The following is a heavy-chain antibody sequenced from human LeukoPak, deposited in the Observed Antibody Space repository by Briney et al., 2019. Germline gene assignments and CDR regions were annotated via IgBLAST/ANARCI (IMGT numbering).Heavy chain of an antibody. CDR2: IRYDGSNK. CDR3: AKDRYSSGWEFDY. CDR1: GFTFSSYG. J-gene: IGHJ4*02. D-gene: IGHD6-19*01. V-gene: IGHV3-30*02. Sequence: GGSLRLSCAASGFTFSSYGMHWVRQAPGKGLEWVAFIRYDGSNKYYADSVKGRFTISRDNSKNTLYLQMNSLRAEDTAVYYCAKDRYSSGWEFDYWGQGTLVTVSS.